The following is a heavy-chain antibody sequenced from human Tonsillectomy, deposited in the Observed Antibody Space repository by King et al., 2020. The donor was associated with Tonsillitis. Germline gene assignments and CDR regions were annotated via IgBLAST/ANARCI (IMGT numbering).Heavy chain of an antibody. D-gene: IGHD6-19*01. CDR1: GGTFSSYG. Sequence: QMQLVQSGAEVKKPGSSVKVSCKASGGTFSSYGISWVRQAPGLGLEWMGRIIPIISMTNYAQKLQGRVTITADKSTSTAYMELSRLRSEDTAVYYCARVIAVSGSESFDIWGQGTMVTVSS. CDR2: IIPIISMT. V-gene: IGHV1-69*09. J-gene: IGHJ3*02. CDR3: ARVIAVSGSESFDI.